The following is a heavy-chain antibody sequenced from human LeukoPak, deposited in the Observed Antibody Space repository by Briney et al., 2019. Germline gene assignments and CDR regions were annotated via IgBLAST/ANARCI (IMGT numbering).Heavy chain of an antibody. CDR3: ARVNYDTSAFDAFDI. D-gene: IGHD3-22*01. J-gene: IGHJ3*02. Sequence: AGGSLRLSCAASGFTFSTYAMHWVRQAPGKALEWVAIIWHDGTTKYYADSVKGRFTISRDNSKNTLFLQMNSLRAEDTAVYYCARVNYDTSAFDAFDIWGQETMVTVSS. CDR1: GFTFSTYA. CDR2: IWHDGTTK. V-gene: IGHV3-33*01.